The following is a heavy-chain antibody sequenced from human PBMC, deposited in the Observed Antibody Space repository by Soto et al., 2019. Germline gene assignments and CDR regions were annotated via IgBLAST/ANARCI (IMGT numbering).Heavy chain of an antibody. J-gene: IGHJ4*02. V-gene: IGHV4-59*01. CDR1: GDSISSYY. CDR3: ARDRGLMVFDY. Sequence: SETLSLTCTVSGDSISSYYWTWIRQPPGKGLEWIGYIYYSGSTNYNSSLKSRVTISVDTSKNQFSLKLSSVTAADTAVYYCARDRGLMVFDYWGQGTLVTVSS. CDR2: IYYSGST. D-gene: IGHD2-8*01.